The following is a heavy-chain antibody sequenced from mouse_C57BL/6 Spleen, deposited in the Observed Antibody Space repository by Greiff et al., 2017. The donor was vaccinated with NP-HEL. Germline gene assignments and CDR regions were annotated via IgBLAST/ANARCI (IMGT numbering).Heavy chain of an antibody. CDR3: ARGEGCDY. V-gene: IGHV1-82*01. J-gene: IGHJ2*01. CDR1: GYAFSSSW. Sequence: VQLQQSGPELVKPGASVKISCKASGYAFSSSWMNWVKQRPGKGLEWIGRIYPGDGDTNYNGKFKGKATLTADKSSSTAYMQLSSLTSEDSAVYFCARGEGCDYWGQGTTLTVSS. CDR2: IYPGDGDT.